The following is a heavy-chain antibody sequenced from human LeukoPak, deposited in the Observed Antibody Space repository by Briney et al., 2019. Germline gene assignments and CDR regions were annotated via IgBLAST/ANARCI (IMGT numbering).Heavy chain of an antibody. CDR1: GGSISSYY. CDR2: IYTSGST. CDR3: ARGDTAMGYYYYMDV. J-gene: IGHJ6*03. D-gene: IGHD5-18*01. Sequence: SETLSLTYTVSGGSISSYYWSWIRQPAGKGLEWIGRIYTSGSTNYNPSLKSRVTMSVDTSKNQFSLKLSSVTAADTAVYYCARGDTAMGYYYYMDVWGKGTTATVSS. V-gene: IGHV4-4*07.